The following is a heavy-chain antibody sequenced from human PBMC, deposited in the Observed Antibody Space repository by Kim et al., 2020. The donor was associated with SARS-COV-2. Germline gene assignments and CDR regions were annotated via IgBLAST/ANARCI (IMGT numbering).Heavy chain of an antibody. CDR1: GFSLSTNGVG. CDR3: AHQQGAVWELFYFDL. CDR2: IYGDDAK. V-gene: IGHV2-5*02. D-gene: IGHD3-10*01. J-gene: IGHJ4*02. Sequence: SGPTLVKPTQTLTLTCAFSGFSLSTNGVGVGWIRQPPGKALEWLALIYGDDAKRYNPSLKTRLTISKDTSKTQVVLIMTDMDPVDTATYYCAHQQGAVWELFYFDLWGRGTLVTVSS.